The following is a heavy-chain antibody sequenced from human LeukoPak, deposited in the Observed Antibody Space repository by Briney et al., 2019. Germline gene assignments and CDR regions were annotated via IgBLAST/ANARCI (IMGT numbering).Heavy chain of an antibody. CDR3: ARHPLTRIAAAEPLNWFDP. CDR1: GYSFTSYW. D-gene: IGHD6-13*01. V-gene: IGHV5-51*01. Sequence: LGESLKISCKGSGYSFTSYWIGWVRQMPGKGLEWMGIIYPGDSDTRYSPSFQGQVTMSADKSISTAYLQWSSLKASDTAMYYCARHPLTRIAAAEPLNWFDPWGQGTLVTVSS. J-gene: IGHJ5*02. CDR2: IYPGDSDT.